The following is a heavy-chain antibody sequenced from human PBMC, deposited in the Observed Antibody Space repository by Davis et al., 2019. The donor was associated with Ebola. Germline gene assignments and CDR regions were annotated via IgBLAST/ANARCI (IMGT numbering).Heavy chain of an antibody. D-gene: IGHD3-16*01. Sequence: MPSETLSLTCTVSGGSISSYYWSWIRQPPGTGLAFIGYIYYSGSTNYNPSLKSRVTISADTSKNQLSLKLRSVTAADTAVYYCARVGEGLDYWGQGTLVTVSP. CDR3: ARVGEGLDY. CDR1: GGSISSYY. V-gene: IGHV4-59*12. CDR2: IYYSGST. J-gene: IGHJ4*02.